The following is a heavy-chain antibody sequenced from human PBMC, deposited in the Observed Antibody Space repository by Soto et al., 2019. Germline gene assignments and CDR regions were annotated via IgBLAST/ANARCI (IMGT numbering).Heavy chain of an antibody. D-gene: IGHD3-3*01. CDR2: IWYDGSKK. J-gene: IGHJ6*02. V-gene: IGHV3-33*01. Sequence: QVQVVESGGGVVQPGRSLRLSCAASGFTFSSFGMHWVRQAPGKGLEWVSLIWYDGSKKSYGDSVKGRFTISRDNSRNTVYWKMNSLRADAPAVYYGARDASSYSLWSGYYPSRNGMDVWGQGTTVTVSS. CDR1: GFTFSSFG. CDR3: ARDASSYSLWSGYYPSRNGMDV.